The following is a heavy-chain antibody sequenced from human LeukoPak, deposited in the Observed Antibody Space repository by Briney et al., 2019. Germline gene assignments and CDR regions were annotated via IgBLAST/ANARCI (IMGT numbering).Heavy chain of an antibody. CDR3: AICSSTSCYKSPYYYYYYMDV. CDR1: GYTLTELS. CDR2: FDPEDGET. V-gene: IGHV1-24*01. Sequence: ASVKVSCKVSGYTLTELSMHWVRQAPGKGLEWMGGFDPEDGETIYAQKFQGRVTTTEDTSTDTAYMELSSLRSEDTAVYYCAICSSTSCYKSPYYYYYYMDVWGKGTTVTVSS. D-gene: IGHD2-2*02. J-gene: IGHJ6*03.